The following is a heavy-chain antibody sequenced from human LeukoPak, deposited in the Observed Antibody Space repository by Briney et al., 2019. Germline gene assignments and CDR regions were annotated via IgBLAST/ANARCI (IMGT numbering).Heavy chain of an antibody. CDR2: IKLDGSEK. Sequence: GGSLRLSCAASGFTFSSYWMSWVRQAPGKGLEWVANIKLDGSEKYYVDSVKGRFTISRDNAKKSLYLQMNSLRDEDTAVYYCARVLGATDPHYWGQGTLVTVSS. CDR3: ARVLGATDPHY. CDR1: GFTFSSYW. V-gene: IGHV3-7*01. J-gene: IGHJ4*02. D-gene: IGHD5-12*01.